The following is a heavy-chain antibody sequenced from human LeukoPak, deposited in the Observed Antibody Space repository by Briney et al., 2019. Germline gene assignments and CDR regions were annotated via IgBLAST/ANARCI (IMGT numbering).Heavy chain of an antibody. Sequence: PSETLSLTCTVSGDSISYYYWSWIRQPAGTGLEWIGRIYISGSTNYNPSLKSRVTMSIDTSKNQFSLKLTSVTAADTAVYYCARKGGDDAFDFWGQGTMVTVSS. J-gene: IGHJ3*01. V-gene: IGHV4-4*07. D-gene: IGHD7-27*01. CDR2: IYISGST. CDR1: GDSISYYY. CDR3: ARKGGDDAFDF.